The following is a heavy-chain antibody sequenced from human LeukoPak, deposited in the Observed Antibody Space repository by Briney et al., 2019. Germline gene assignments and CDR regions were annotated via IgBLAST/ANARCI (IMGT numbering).Heavy chain of an antibody. CDR1: GGSISSTSYY. V-gene: IGHV4-39*07. D-gene: IGHD2-2*01. Sequence: SETLSLTCTVSGGSISSTSYYWGWIRQPPGTGLEWIGSIYYSGSTYYNPSPKSRVTISVDTSKNQFSLKLSSVTAADTAVYYCARESDRYCYSTSCPNWYDPWGQGTLVTVSS. J-gene: IGHJ5*02. CDR3: ARESDRYCYSTSCPNWYDP. CDR2: IYYSGST.